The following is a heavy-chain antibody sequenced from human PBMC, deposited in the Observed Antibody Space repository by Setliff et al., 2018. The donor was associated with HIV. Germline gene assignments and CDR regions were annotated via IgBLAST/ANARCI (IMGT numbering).Heavy chain of an antibody. CDR3: ARSTYYFDSSGYKYNWFDP. D-gene: IGHD3-22*01. CDR1: GGSIGSGGYY. V-gene: IGHV4-31*03. CDR2: IYYSGST. J-gene: IGHJ5*02. Sequence: SETLSLTCTVSGGSIGSGGYYWSWIRQHPGKGLEWIGYIYYSGSTYYNPSFKRRLSISVDTSKNQFSLKLSSVTAADTAVYYCARSTYYFDSSGYKYNWFDPWGQGTRVTVSS.